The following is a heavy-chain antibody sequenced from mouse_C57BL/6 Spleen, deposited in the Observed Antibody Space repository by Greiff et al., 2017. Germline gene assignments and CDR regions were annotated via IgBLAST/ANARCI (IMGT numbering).Heavy chain of an antibody. CDR2: IYPRSGNT. Sequence: QVQLKQSGAELARPGASVKLSCKASGYTFTSYGISWVKQRTGPGLEWIGEIYPRSGNTYYNEKFKGKATLTADKSSSTAYMELRSLTSEDSAVYFCARRWLQAMDYWGQGTSVTVSS. CDR3: ARRWLQAMDY. V-gene: IGHV1-81*01. D-gene: IGHD2-3*01. J-gene: IGHJ4*01. CDR1: GYTFTSYG.